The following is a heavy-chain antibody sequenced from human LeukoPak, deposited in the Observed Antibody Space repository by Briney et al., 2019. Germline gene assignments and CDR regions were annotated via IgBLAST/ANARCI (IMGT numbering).Heavy chain of an antibody. CDR3: ARDVVVVAATRYYYGMDV. Sequence: GGSLRLSCAASGFTFSSYGMHWVRQAPGKGLEWAAVIWYDGSNKYYADSVKGRFTISRDNAKNSLYLQMNSLRAEDTAVYYCARDVVVVAATRYYYGMDVWGQGTTVTVSS. CDR2: IWYDGSNK. J-gene: IGHJ6*02. CDR1: GFTFSSYG. D-gene: IGHD2-15*01. V-gene: IGHV3-33*01.